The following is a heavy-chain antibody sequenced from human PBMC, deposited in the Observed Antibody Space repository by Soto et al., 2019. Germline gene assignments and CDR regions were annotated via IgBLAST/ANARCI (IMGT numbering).Heavy chain of an antibody. Sequence: EVQLVESGGGLVQPGGSLRLSCAASGFTFSNYWIHWVRQAPGKGLVWVSHIINDGSSTVYADSVKGRFSISRDNAKNMVDLQMNSLRPEDTAVYYCVRGSGGLDSWGQGSVVTVSS. J-gene: IGHJ4*02. CDR3: VRGSGGLDS. V-gene: IGHV3-74*01. CDR1: GFTFSNYW. CDR2: IINDGSST. D-gene: IGHD3-16*01.